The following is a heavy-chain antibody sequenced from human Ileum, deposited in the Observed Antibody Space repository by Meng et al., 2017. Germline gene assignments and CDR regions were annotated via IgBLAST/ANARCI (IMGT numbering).Heavy chain of an antibody. D-gene: IGHD1-7*01. V-gene: IGHV1-2*06. J-gene: IGHJ4*02. CDR3: ASRNYNYDDYFEY. CDR1: GYSFTGYY. CDR2: INSNSGGT. Sequence: QVHVVQSGAEVKKPEASVKVSCKPSGYSFTGYYMHWVRQAPGQGLEWMGRINSNSGGTNYAQKFKGRVTLTRDISTVYMELSSLRSDDTAVYYCASRNYNYDDYFEYWGQGTLVTVSS.